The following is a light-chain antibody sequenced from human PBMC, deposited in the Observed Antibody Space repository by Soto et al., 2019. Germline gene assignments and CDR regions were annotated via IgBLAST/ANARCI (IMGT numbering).Light chain of an antibody. Sequence: EIVLTQSPGTLSLSPGERATLSCRASQSVSSSYLAWYQQKPGQAPRLLIYGASSRATGIPDRLSGSGSGTDFTLTISRLEPEDFAVYYCQQRSSWPPPITFGQGTRLEIK. V-gene: IGKV3D-20*02. J-gene: IGKJ5*01. CDR2: GAS. CDR3: QQRSSWPPPIT. CDR1: QSVSSSY.